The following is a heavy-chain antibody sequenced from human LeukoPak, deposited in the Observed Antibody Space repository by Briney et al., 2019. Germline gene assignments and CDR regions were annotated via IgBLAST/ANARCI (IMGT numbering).Heavy chain of an antibody. Sequence: SETLSLICIVSGGSISNSYWSWIRQPAGEGLEGIGRIYGSGSASYNPSLKSRVTISVDTSKNQLSLKLSSVTAADTAVYYCAREPLPWGQGTLVTVSS. CDR3: AREPLP. CDR1: GGSISNSY. J-gene: IGHJ5*02. V-gene: IGHV4-4*07. CDR2: IYGSGSA.